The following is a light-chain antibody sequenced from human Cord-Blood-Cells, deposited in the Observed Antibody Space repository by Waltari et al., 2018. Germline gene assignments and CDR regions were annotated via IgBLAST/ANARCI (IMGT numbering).Light chain of an antibody. J-gene: IGKJ2*01. V-gene: IGKV3-15*01. Sequence: EIVMTQSPATLSVSPGERATLSCRASQSVSSNLAWYQQKPGQAPRLLIYGASTRATCIPARFSGSESGTEFTLTISSLQSEDFAVYYCQQYNNWPRRTFGQGTKLEIK. CDR3: QQYNNWPRRT. CDR1: QSVSSN. CDR2: GAS.